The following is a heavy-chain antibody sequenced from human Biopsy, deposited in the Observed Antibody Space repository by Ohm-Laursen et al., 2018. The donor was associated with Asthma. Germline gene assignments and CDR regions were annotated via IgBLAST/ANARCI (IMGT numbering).Heavy chain of an antibody. D-gene: IGHD2-15*01. Sequence: TLSLTCTVSGGSINNFYWSWIRQPPGKGLESIGHVYYSGSTNYNPSLKSRVTISIDASKNQFSLKLTSVTAADTAVYYCARDVDLRSVYWGQGTLVTVSS. V-gene: IGHV4-59*01. CDR2: VYYSGST. CDR1: GGSINNFY. CDR3: ARDVDLRSVY. J-gene: IGHJ4*02.